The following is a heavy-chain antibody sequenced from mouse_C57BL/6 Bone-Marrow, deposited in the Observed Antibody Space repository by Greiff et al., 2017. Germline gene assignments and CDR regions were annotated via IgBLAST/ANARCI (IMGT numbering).Heavy chain of an antibody. CDR2: IDPSDSET. J-gene: IGHJ3*01. CDR1: GYTFTSYW. D-gene: IGHD1-1*01. CDR3: ARTWFYCWFAY. Sequence: QVQLQQPGAELVRPGSSVKLSCKASGYTFTSYWMHWVKQRPIQGLEWIGNIDPSDSETHYNQKFKDKATLTVDKSSSTAYMQLSSLTSEDSAVYYCARTWFYCWFAYWGQGTLVTVSA. V-gene: IGHV1-52*01.